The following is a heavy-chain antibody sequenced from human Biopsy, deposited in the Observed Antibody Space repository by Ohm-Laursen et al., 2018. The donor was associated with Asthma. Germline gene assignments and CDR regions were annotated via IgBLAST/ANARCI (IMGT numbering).Heavy chain of an antibody. J-gene: IGHJ6*01. Sequence: TLSLTCSVSGASIKTDDHYWSWLRQPPGKGLEWFGFIHYSGSTSYNPSLKGGVTISVDTSKNQFSLKLSSVTAADTAVYFCARVLRYGDVFFGMDVWGQGTTVTVSS. CDR2: IHYSGST. CDR1: GASIKTDDHY. CDR3: ARVLRYGDVFFGMDV. V-gene: IGHV4-30-4*01. D-gene: IGHD4-17*01.